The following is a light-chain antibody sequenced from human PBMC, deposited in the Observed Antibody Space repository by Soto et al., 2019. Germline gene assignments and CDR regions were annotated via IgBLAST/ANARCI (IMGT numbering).Light chain of an antibody. CDR1: SSDVGGYDY. CDR2: DVT. V-gene: IGLV2-11*01. J-gene: IGLJ1*01. CDR3: CSYAITYH. Sequence: QSLLTHPRSVSWSPGQAVTISCTGTSSDVGGYDYVSWYQRHPGKAPKLIIYDVTERPSGVPDRFSGSKSGNTASLTISGLQAEDEPDYFCCSYAITYHFGTGTKVTVL.